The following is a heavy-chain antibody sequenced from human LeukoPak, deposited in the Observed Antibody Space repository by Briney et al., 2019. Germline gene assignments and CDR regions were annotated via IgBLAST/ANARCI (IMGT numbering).Heavy chain of an antibody. CDR3: AKEGPYYDFWSGYSADY. CDR2: IRYDGSNK. J-gene: IGHJ4*02. V-gene: IGHV3-30*02. CDR1: GFTVSSNY. D-gene: IGHD3-3*01. Sequence: PGGSLRLSCAASGFTVSSNYMSWVRQAPGKGLEWVAFIRYDGSNKYYADSVKGRFTISRDNSKNTLYLQMNSLRAEDTAVYYCAKEGPYYDFWSGYSADYWGQGTLVTVSS.